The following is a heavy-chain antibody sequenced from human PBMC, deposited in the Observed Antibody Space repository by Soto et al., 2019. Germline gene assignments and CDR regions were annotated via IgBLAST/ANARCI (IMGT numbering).Heavy chain of an antibody. Sequence: EVQLVESGGGLVKPGGSLRLSCAASGFTFSSYSMNWVRQAPGKGLEWVSSISSSSSYIYYADSVKGRFTISRDNAKNSLYLQMDSLRAEDTAVYYCARDLYSSSARYFDYWGQGTLVTVSS. D-gene: IGHD6-6*01. V-gene: IGHV3-21*01. CDR1: GFTFSSYS. J-gene: IGHJ4*02. CDR2: ISSSSSYI. CDR3: ARDLYSSSARYFDY.